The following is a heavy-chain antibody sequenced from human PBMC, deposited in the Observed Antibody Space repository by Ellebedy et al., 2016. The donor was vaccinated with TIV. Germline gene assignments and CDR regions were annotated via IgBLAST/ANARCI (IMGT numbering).Heavy chain of an antibody. Sequence: MPSETLSLTCAVYGVSFSGSYWSWIRRPPGKGLEWIGEINHSVGTHSNPSLKSRVTISLDTSKNQFSLKLTPVRAADTADYCCARGLGGGEYFDFWGQGTPVTVSS. CDR1: GVSFSGSY. D-gene: IGHD2/OR15-2a*01. CDR3: ARGLGGGEYFDF. V-gene: IGHV4-34*01. J-gene: IGHJ4*02. CDR2: INHSVGT.